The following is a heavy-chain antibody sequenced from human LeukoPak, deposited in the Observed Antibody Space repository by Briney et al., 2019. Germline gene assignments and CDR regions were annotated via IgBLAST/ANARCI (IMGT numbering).Heavy chain of an antibody. V-gene: IGHV3-53*01. CDR2: IYGGDNT. J-gene: IGHJ4*02. CDR3: ARGGDEYNIQYYFDY. D-gene: IGHD5-24*01. CDR1: GFTVSSNY. Sequence: GGSLRLSCAASGFTVSSNYMSWVRQAPGKGLEWVSVIYGGDNTYYADSVKGRFTIFRDNSKNTLYLQMNSLRAEDTAVYYCARGGDEYNIQYYFDYWGQGTLVTVSS.